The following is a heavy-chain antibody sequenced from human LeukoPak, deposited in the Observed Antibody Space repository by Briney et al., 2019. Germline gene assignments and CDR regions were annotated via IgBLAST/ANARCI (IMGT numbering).Heavy chain of an antibody. CDR3: ARGGNWDFDY. Sequence: SETLSLTCAVSGASITSHPWNWVRQPSGKGLEWIGEMYNSGTSTFKPSLRSRVIMFFDESKNHFSLKLNSVTAADTAVYYCARGGNWDFDYWGQGVLVIVSS. CDR1: GASITSHPW. CDR2: MYNSGTS. J-gene: IGHJ4*02. D-gene: IGHD7-27*01. V-gene: IGHV4-4*02.